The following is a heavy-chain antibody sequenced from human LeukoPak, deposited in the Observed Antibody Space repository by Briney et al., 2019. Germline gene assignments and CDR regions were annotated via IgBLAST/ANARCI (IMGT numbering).Heavy chain of an antibody. V-gene: IGHV6-1*01. CDR2: TYYRSKWYN. CDR3: AREGRRDGYFWVWFDP. J-gene: IGHJ5*02. D-gene: IGHD5-24*01. Sequence: SQTLSLTCAISGDSVSSNSAAWNWIRQSPSRGLEWLRSTYYRSKWYNDYAVSVKGRITINPDTFQNQFSLHLISVTPEDTAVYYCAREGRRDGYFWVWFDPWGQGTLVTVSS. CDR1: GDSVSSNSAA.